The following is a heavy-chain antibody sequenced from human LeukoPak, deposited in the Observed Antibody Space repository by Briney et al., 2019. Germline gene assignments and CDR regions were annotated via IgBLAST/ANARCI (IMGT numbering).Heavy chain of an antibody. J-gene: IGHJ4*02. CDR1: GFTFSSYA. CDR2: ISGSGGST. V-gene: IGHV3-23*01. Sequence: GGSLRLSCAASGFTFSSYAMSWVRQAPGKGLEWVSAISGSGGSTYYADSVKGRFPISRDNSKNTLYLQMNSLRAEDTAVYYCAKGLKYYYDSSPSPGMYWGQGTLVTVSS. CDR3: AKGLKYYYDSSPSPGMY. D-gene: IGHD3-22*01.